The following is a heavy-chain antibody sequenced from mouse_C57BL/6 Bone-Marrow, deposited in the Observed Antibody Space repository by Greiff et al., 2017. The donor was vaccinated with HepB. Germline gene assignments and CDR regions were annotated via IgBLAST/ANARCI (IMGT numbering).Heavy chain of an antibody. D-gene: IGHD2-3*01. CDR1: GFTFSDYY. CDR3: ARERIYDGYSYYAMDY. V-gene: IGHV5-16*01. CDR2: INYDGSST. Sequence: EVKLMESEGGLVQPGSSMKLSCTASGFTFSDYYMAWVRQVPEKGLEWVANINYDGSSTYYLDSLKSRFIISRDNAKNILYLQMSSLKSEDTATYYCARERIYDGYSYYAMDYWGQGTSVTVSS. J-gene: IGHJ4*01.